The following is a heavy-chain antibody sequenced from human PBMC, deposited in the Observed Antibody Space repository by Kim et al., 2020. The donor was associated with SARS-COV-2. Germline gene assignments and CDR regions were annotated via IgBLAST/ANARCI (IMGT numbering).Heavy chain of an antibody. D-gene: IGHD6-13*01. J-gene: IGHJ4*02. CDR3: APENWYRLEY. Sequence: GGSLRLSCVASGFTFSKAWMSWVRQAPGTGLEWVGRIKSKTDGGTTDYAAPAKGRFTITRDDSKNTLFLQMNSLKTEDAAVDYCAPENWYRLEYWGQGTLVTVSS. V-gene: IGHV3-15*01. CDR1: GFTFSKAW. CDR2: IKSKTDGGTT.